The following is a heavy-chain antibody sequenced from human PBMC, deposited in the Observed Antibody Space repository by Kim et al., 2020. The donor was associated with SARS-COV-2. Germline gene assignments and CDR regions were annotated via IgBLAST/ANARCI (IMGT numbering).Heavy chain of an antibody. CDR3: ARDSSGAAGYYYGMDV. V-gene: IGHV3-33*01. Sequence: GGSLRLSCAASGFTFSSYGMHWVRQAPGKGLVWVAVIWYDGSNKYYADSVKGRFTISRDNSKNTLYLQMNSLRAEDTAVYYCARDSSGAAGYYYGMDVWGQGTTVTVSS. J-gene: IGHJ6*02. D-gene: IGHD6-13*01. CDR2: IWYDGSNK. CDR1: GFTFSSYG.